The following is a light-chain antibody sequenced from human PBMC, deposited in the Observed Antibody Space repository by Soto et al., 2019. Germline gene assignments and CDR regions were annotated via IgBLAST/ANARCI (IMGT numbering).Light chain of an antibody. CDR1: SSDLGGYRY. CDR3: SSYTSSSTPYV. Sequence: HSALTQHASVSVSPGHTIPISCTGTSSDLGGYRYVSWYQQHPGKAPKLRTYDDSNGPSGVSKRFSRSQAGNSASLPISGLQAEDEADYYCSSYTSSSTPYVFGTGTKVTVL. CDR2: DDS. V-gene: IGLV2-14*03. J-gene: IGLJ1*01.